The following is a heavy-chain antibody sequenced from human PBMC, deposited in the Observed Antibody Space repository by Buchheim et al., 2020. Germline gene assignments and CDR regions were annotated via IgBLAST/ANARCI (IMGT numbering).Heavy chain of an antibody. Sequence: QVQLVESGGGVVQPGRSLRLSCAASGFTFSSYAMHWVRQAPGKGLVWVAVISYDGSNKYYADSVKGRFTISRDNSKNTLDLQMNSLRAEDTAVYYCASGSGGYYYYGMDVWGQGTT. CDR2: ISYDGSNK. J-gene: IGHJ6*02. V-gene: IGHV3-30-3*01. CDR1: GFTFSSYA. CDR3: ASGSGGYYYYGMDV. D-gene: IGHD1-26*01.